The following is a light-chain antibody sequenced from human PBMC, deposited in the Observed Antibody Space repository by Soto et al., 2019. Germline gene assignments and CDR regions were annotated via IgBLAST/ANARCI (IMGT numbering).Light chain of an antibody. J-gene: IGLJ1*01. CDR2: DVS. V-gene: IGLV2-14*01. CDR1: SSDVGGYNH. Sequence: QSALTQPASVSGSPGQSIIISCTGTSSDVGGYNHVSWYQQHPGKAPKLMIYDVSDRPSGISNRFSGSKSGNTASLTISGLQAEDEADYYCSSYTSSSTYVFGPGTKVTVL. CDR3: SSYTSSSTYV.